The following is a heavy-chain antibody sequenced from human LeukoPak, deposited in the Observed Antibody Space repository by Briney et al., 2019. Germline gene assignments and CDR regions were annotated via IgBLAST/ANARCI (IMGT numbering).Heavy chain of an antibody. CDR2: ISGTGGWT. CDR3: AKTPDDRSGYQDY. V-gene: IGHV3-23*01. D-gene: IGHD3-22*01. J-gene: IGHJ4*02. Sequence: GGSLRLSCAASGFTLTGYAMSWVRQAPGKGLEWVSGISGTGGWTYYADSVKGRFTISIDNSKNTLFLQMNSLRVEDTAVYYCAKTPDDRSGYQDYWGQGTLVTVSS. CDR1: GFTLTGYA.